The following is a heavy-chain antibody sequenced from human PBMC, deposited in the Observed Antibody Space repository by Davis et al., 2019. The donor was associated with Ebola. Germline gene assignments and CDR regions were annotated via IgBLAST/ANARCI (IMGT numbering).Heavy chain of an antibody. CDR1: GFTFSSYA. J-gene: IGHJ6*03. D-gene: IGHD2-8*02. V-gene: IGHV3-9*01. CDR3: AKGTTGYYYYMDA. Sequence: SLKISCAASGFTFSSYAMSWVRQVPGKGLEWVSSITWNSAYIPYADSVKGRFTISRDNAKNSLDLQMNSLRPEDTALYYCAKGTTGYYYYMDAWGRGTAVTVS. CDR2: ITWNSAYI.